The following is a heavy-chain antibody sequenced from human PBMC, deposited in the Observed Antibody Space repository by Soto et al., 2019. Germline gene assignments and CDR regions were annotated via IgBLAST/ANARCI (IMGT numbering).Heavy chain of an antibody. CDR3: TRGGPADRVGFAH. D-gene: IGHD6-25*01. J-gene: IGHJ5*02. CDR1: RYTFTNYV. Sequence: QVHLVQSGADVKKPGASVHVSCKASRYTFTNYVIHWVRLAPGERLEWMGWINAGDGNTRYSQKFQDRVTITMDTYSSTVYMKLTSLTSDDTAVYYCTRGGPADRVGFAHWGQGTLVTASS. V-gene: IGHV1-3*01. CDR2: INAGDGNT.